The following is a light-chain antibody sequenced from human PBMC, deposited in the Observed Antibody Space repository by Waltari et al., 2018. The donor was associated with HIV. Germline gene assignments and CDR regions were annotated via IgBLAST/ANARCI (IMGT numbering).Light chain of an antibody. CDR3: QSYDTTNHLI. CDR1: SRTIARHS. J-gene: IGLJ2*01. V-gene: IGLV6-57*04. Sequence: FMLTQPHSLSASPGTTLTISCTPSSRTIARHSVPWSHQRPGGAPTTVVFEDTQRPSGVPERFSGSIDSSSNSASLTISGLKTEDEADYCCQSYDTTNHLIFGGGTKVTVL. CDR2: EDT.